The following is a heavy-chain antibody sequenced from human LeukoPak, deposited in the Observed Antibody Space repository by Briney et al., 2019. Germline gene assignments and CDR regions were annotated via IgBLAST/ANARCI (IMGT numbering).Heavy chain of an antibody. V-gene: IGHV1-8*01. CDR3: ARERGSSSSFDY. CDR2: MNPNSGNT. Sequence: ASVKVSCKASGYTFTSYDISWVRQATGQGLEWMGWMNPNSGNTGYAQKFQGRVTITRNTSISTAYMELSSLRSEDTAVYYCARERGSSSSFDYWGQGTLVTVSS. D-gene: IGHD6-6*01. J-gene: IGHJ4*02. CDR1: GYTFTSYD.